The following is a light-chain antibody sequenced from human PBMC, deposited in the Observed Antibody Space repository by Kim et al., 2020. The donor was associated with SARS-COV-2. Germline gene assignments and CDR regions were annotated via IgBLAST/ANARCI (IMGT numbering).Light chain of an antibody. CDR2: GAS. Sequence: SPGERATLSCRASQSVSSSYLAWYLQKPGQAPRLLIYGASSRATGIPDRFSGSGSGTDFTLTISRLEPEDFAVYYCQQYGSSPLTFGQGTRLEIK. CDR1: QSVSSSY. V-gene: IGKV3-20*01. J-gene: IGKJ5*01. CDR3: QQYGSSPLT.